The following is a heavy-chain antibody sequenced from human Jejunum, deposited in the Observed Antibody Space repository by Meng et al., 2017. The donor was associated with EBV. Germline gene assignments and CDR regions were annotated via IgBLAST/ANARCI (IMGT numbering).Heavy chain of an antibody. CDR3: ASIHPSIDS. Sequence: QMQLKESGPGLVKPSGTLSLTCAVSSGSIISSNWWTWVRQPPGKGLEWIGEIYHSGSTNYNPSLKSRITMSLDKSKNQFSLKLRSVTAADTAVYYCASIHPSIDSWGPGTLVTVSS. J-gene: IGHJ4*02. D-gene: IGHD2-21*01. CDR2: IYHSGST. V-gene: IGHV4-4*02. CDR1: SGSIISSNW.